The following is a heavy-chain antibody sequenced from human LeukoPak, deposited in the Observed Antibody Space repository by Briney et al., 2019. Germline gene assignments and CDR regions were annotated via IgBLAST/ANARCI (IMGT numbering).Heavy chain of an antibody. CDR3: ARTIDYGDSEVLDY. CDR2: ISAYNGNT. V-gene: IGHV1-18*01. CDR1: GYTFSSYG. Sequence: ASVKVSCKASGYTFSSYGVSWVRQAPGQGLEWMGWISAYNGNTNYAQKVQGRVTMTTDTSTNTAYMDLRSLRSDDTAVYYCARTIDYGDSEVLDYWGQGTLVTVSS. D-gene: IGHD4-17*01. J-gene: IGHJ4*02.